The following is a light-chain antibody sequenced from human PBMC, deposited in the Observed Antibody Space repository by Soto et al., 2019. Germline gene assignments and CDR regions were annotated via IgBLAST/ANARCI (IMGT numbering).Light chain of an antibody. Sequence: QSALTQPASVSGSPGQSITISCTGTSSDFGGYKYVSWYQQHPGKAPKLMIYDVSNRPSGVSNRFSGSKSGNTASLTISGLQAEDEADYYCSSYTSSSLYVFGTGTQLTVL. CDR2: DVS. J-gene: IGLJ1*01. CDR3: SSYTSSSLYV. CDR1: SSDFGGYKY. V-gene: IGLV2-14*01.